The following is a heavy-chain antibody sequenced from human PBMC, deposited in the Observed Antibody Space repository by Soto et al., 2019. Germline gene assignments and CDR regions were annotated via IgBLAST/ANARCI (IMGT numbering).Heavy chain of an antibody. J-gene: IGHJ4*02. V-gene: IGHV3-23*01. CDR1: GFTFSSYA. Sequence: EVPLLESGGGLVQPGGSLRLSCAASGFTFSSYAMSWVRQAPGKGLEWVSAISGSGGSTYYADSVKGRFTISRDNSXXTLYLQMTSLRAEDTAVYYCAKENGYSSSWFEFDYWGQGTLVTVSS. CDR2: ISGSGGST. D-gene: IGHD6-13*01. CDR3: AKENGYSSSWFEFDY.